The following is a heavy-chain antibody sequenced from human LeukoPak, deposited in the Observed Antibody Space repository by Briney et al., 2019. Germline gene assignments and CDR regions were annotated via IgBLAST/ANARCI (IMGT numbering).Heavy chain of an antibody. D-gene: IGHD6-19*01. J-gene: IGHJ6*03. CDR1: GYTFTGYY. V-gene: IGHV1-8*03. CDR2: MNPNSGNT. CDR3: ARRAVGNSYYYSMDV. Sequence: ASVKVSCKASGYTFTGYYMHWVRQAPGQGLEWMGWMNPNSGNTGYAQKFQGRVTITRNTSISTAFMELSSLRSEDTAVYYCARRAVGNSYYYSMDVWGRGTTVTVSS.